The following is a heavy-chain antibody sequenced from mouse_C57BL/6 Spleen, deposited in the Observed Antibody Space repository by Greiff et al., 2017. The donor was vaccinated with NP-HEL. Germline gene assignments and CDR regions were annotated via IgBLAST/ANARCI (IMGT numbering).Heavy chain of an antibody. Sequence: QVQLQQSGAELVRPGTSVKVSCKASGYAFTNYLIEWVKQRPGQGLEWIGVINPGSGGTNYNEKFKGKATLTADKSSSTAYMQLSSLTSEDAAVYFCARRRYYGSSYFDYWGQGTTLTVSS. D-gene: IGHD1-1*01. J-gene: IGHJ2*01. V-gene: IGHV1-54*01. CDR3: ARRRYYGSSYFDY. CDR1: GYAFTNYL. CDR2: INPGSGGT.